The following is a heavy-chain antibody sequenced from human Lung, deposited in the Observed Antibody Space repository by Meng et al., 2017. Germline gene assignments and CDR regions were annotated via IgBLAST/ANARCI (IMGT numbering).Heavy chain of an antibody. CDR2: IYHSGST. V-gene: IGHV4-4*02. D-gene: IGHD6-19*01. CDR3: ARRGLWLDPQNFDY. Sequence: VPAPSLCKPSGTCSPAFPGAGGSSSSSNWWSWVRQPPGKGLEWIGEIYHSGSTNYNPSLKSRVTISVDKSKNQFSLKLSSVTAADTAVYYCARRGLWLDPQNFDYWGQGTLVTVSS. CDR1: GGSSSSSNW. J-gene: IGHJ4*02.